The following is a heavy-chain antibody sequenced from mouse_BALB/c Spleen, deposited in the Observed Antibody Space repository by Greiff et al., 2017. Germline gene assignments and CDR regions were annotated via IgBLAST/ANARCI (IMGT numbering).Heavy chain of an antibody. CDR2: IYPGDGDT. CDR1: GYTFTSYW. V-gene: IGHV1-87*01. D-gene: IGHD2-4*01. Sequence: VKLMESGAELARPGASVKLSCKASGYTFTSYWMQWVKQRPGQGLEWIGAIYPGDGDTRYTQKFKGKATLTADKSSSTAYMQLSSLASEDSAVYYCARYMITTGAMDYWGQGTSVTVSS. CDR3: ARYMITTGAMDY. J-gene: IGHJ4*01.